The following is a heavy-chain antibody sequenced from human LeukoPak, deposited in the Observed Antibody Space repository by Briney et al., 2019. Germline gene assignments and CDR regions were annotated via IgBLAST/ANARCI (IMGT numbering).Heavy chain of an antibody. Sequence: PGGSLRLSCAASGFTFSSYWMSWVRQAPGKGLEWVANIKQDGSEKYYVDSVKGRFTISRDNAKNSLYLQMNSLRAEDTAVYYCARDTPNYYESSLLRLGGLDYWGQGTLVTVSS. D-gene: IGHD3-22*01. J-gene: IGHJ4*02. CDR3: ARDTPNYYESSLLRLGGLDY. CDR1: GFTFSSYW. V-gene: IGHV3-7*01. CDR2: IKQDGSEK.